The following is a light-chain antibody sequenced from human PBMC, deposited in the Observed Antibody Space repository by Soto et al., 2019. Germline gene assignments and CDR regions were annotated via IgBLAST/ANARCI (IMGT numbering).Light chain of an antibody. J-gene: IGKJ5*01. Sequence: EIVLTQSPGTLSLSPGERATLSCRASQSVSNNYLAWFQQKPGQGPRLLIYDASSRAPGIPDRFSGSGSGTDFTLTISRLEPEDFAVYFCQQYGSSPISFGQWTRLEIK. V-gene: IGKV3-20*01. CDR3: QQYGSSPIS. CDR2: DAS. CDR1: QSVSNNY.